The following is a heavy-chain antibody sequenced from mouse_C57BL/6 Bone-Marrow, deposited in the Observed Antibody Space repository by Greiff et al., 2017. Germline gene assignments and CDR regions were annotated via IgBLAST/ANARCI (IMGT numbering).Heavy chain of an antibody. CDR1: GFTFSSYA. D-gene: IGHD3-2*02. J-gene: IGHJ3*01. CDR2: ISDGGSYT. V-gene: IGHV5-4*01. Sequence: EVQLMESGGGLVKPGGSLKLSCAASGFTFSSYAMSWVRQTPEKRLEWVATISDGGSYTYYPDNVKGRFTISRDNAKNNLYLQMSHLKSEDTAMYYCAREARTQATDFAYWGQGTLVTVSA. CDR3: AREARTQATDFAY.